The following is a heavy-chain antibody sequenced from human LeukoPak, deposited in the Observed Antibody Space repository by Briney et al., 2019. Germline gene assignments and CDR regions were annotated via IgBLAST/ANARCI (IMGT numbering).Heavy chain of an antibody. Sequence: GGSLRLSCAASGFTFSSYEMNWVRQAPGKGLEWVSYISTSGSPIYYGNSVKGRFTISRDNAKNSLYLQMNSLRAEDTALYYCARRGFCDTSGYLFDHWGQGTLVTVSS. V-gene: IGHV3-48*03. D-gene: IGHD3-22*01. CDR1: GFTFSSYE. CDR2: ISTSGSPI. CDR3: ARRGFCDTSGYLFDH. J-gene: IGHJ4*02.